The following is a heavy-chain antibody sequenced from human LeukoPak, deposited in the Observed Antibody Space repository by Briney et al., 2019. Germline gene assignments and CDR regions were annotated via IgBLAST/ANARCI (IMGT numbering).Heavy chain of an antibody. CDR2: INWNGGST. CDR3: ARTSLGTSQYYYYMDV. J-gene: IGHJ6*03. D-gene: IGHD2-2*01. CDR1: GFTFDDYG. V-gene: IGHV3-20*04. Sequence: GGSLRLSCAAPGFTFDDYGMSWVRQAPGKGLEWVSGINWNGGSTGYADSVKGRFTISRDNAKNSLYLQMNGLRAEDTALYYCARTSLGTSQYYYYMDVWGKGTTVTVSS.